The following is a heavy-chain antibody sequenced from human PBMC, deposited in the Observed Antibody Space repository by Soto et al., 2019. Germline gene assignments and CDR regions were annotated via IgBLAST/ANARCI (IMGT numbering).Heavy chain of an antibody. V-gene: IGHV1-2*04. CDR2: IIPNCGST. J-gene: IGHJ3*02. Sequence: ASVKVSCKASGGTFSSYAISWVRQAPGQGLEWMGWIIPNCGSTNYAQKFQGWVTMTRDTSISTAYMELSRLRSDDTAVYYCATSGDEHAFDIWGQGTMVTVSS. D-gene: IGHD7-27*01. CDR3: ATSGDEHAFDI. CDR1: GGTFSSYA.